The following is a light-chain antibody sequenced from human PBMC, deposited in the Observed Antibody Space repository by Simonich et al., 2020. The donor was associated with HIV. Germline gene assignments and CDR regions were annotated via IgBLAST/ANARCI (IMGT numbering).Light chain of an antibody. CDR3: QQYNSYSRT. Sequence: DIQMTQSPSTLSASVGDRVTIPCRASQSISSWLAWYQQKPGKPPKLLIYKASSLESGVPSRFSGSGSGTEFTLTISSLQPDDFATYYCQQYNSYSRTFGQGTKVEIK. J-gene: IGKJ1*01. CDR1: QSISSW. V-gene: IGKV1-5*03. CDR2: KAS.